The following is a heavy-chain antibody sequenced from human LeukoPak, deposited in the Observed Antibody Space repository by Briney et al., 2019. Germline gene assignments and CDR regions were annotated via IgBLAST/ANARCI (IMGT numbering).Heavy chain of an antibody. D-gene: IGHD7-27*01. J-gene: IGHJ5*02. CDR2: IYSGGST. CDR3: AIDPNWGTLS. Sequence: GGSLRLSCAASGFTVSSNYMSWVRQAPGKGLEWVSVIYSGGSTYYADSVRGRFTISRDNSKNALYLQMNSLRVEDTAVYYCAIDPNWGTLSWGQGVLVTVSS. CDR1: GFTVSSNY. V-gene: IGHV3-53*01.